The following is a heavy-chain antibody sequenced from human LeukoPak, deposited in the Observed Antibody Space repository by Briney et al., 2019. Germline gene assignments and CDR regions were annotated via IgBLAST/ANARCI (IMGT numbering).Heavy chain of an antibody. J-gene: IGHJ4*02. D-gene: IGHD3-16*02. CDR2: ISAYNGNT. CDR3: ARDPSQYDYVWGSYHLYYFDY. CDR1: GYTFTSYG. V-gene: IGHV1-18*01. Sequence: ASVKVSCKASGYTFTSYGISWVRQAPGQGLEWMGWISAYNGNTNYAPKLQGRVTMTTDTSTSTAYMELRSLRSDDTAVYYCARDPSQYDYVWGSYHLYYFDYWGQGTLVTVSS.